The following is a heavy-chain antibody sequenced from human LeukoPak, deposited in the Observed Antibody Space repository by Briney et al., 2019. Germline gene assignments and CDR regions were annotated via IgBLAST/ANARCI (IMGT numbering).Heavy chain of an antibody. D-gene: IGHD6-13*01. CDR2: IYYSGIT. CDR1: GGSISSSSYY. V-gene: IGHV4-39*01. J-gene: IGHJ3*02. CDR3: ARQVRSSGWYRYAFDI. Sequence: PSETLSLTCTVSGGSISSSSYYWGWIRQPPGKGLEWIVSIYYSGITYYNPSLKSRLTISVDTSKNQFSLKLSSVTAADTALYYCARQVRSSGWYRYAFDIWGQGTMVTVSS.